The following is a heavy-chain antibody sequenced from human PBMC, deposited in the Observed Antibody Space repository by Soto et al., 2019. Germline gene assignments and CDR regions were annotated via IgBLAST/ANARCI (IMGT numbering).Heavy chain of an antibody. D-gene: IGHD6-19*01. Sequence: ASAKVSCKASGYTFTSYYMHWVRQAPGQGLEWMGIINPSGGSTSYAQKFQGRVTMTRDTSTSTVYMELSSLRSEDTAVYYCARGPLNYSSGWYRGAFDIWGQGTMVTVS. CDR1: GYTFTSYY. V-gene: IGHV1-46*03. CDR3: ARGPLNYSSGWYRGAFDI. J-gene: IGHJ3*02. CDR2: INPSGGST.